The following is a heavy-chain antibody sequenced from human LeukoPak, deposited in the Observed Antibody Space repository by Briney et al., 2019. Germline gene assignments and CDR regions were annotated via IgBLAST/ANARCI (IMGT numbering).Heavy chain of an antibody. Sequence: SETLSLTCTVSGGSISSGSYYWSWIRQPAGKGLEWIGRIYTSGSTNYNPSLKSRVTISVDTSKNQFSLKLSSVTAADTAVYYCARAPRTVDGIXYFXXWGRXTLXT. CDR2: IYTSGST. V-gene: IGHV4-61*02. D-gene: IGHD4-17*01. CDR3: ARAPRTVDGIXYFXX. J-gene: IGHJ2*01. CDR1: GGSISSGSYY.